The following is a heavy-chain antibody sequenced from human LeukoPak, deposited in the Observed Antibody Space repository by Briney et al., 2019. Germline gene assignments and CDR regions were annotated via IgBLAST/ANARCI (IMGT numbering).Heavy chain of an antibody. CDR1: GYTFTGYY. CDR2: MNPNSGNT. CDR3: ARGHNYGGNSGLDY. Sequence: ASVKVSCKASGYTFTGYYMHWVRQAPGQGLEWMGWMNPNSGNTGYAQKFQGRVTMTRNTSISTAYMELSSLRSEDTAVCYCARGHNYGGNSGLDYWGQGTLVTVSS. D-gene: IGHD4-23*01. V-gene: IGHV1-8*02. J-gene: IGHJ4*02.